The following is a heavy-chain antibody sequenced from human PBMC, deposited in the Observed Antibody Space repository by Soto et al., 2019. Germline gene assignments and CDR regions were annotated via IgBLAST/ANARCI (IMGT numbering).Heavy chain of an antibody. CDR3: AKQRADYGSGADTFYFDS. CDR2: LSGSGGTT. Sequence: GGSLRLSCTVSGVTFSNYAMNWVRQAPGKGLEWVSSLSGSGGTTYYADSVKGRFIISRDNPKNTLYLLMNSLRAEDTALYYCAKQRADYGSGADTFYFDSWGKGALVTVSS. CDR1: GVTFSNYA. J-gene: IGHJ4*02. D-gene: IGHD3-10*01. V-gene: IGHV3-23*01.